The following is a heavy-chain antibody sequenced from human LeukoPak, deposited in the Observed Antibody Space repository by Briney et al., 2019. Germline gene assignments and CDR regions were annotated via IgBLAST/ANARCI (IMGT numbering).Heavy chain of an antibody. CDR1: GFTFSSYG. D-gene: IGHD3-10*01. CDR2: IWYDGSNK. CDR3: ERERLVWFGELLPNWFDP. Sequence: GRSLRLSCAASGFTFSSYGMHWVRQAPGKGLEWVAVIWYDGSNKYYADSVKGRFTISRDNSKNTLYLQMNSLRAEDTAVYYCERERLVWFGELLPNWFDPWGQGTLVTVSA. V-gene: IGHV3-33*01. J-gene: IGHJ5*02.